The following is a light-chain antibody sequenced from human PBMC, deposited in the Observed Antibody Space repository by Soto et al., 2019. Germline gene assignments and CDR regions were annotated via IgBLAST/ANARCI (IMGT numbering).Light chain of an antibody. CDR1: LTISSH. CDR3: QLSYTTPIT. J-gene: IGKJ5*01. CDR2: AAS. V-gene: IGKV1-39*01. Sequence: DIQMTQSPSSLSASVGDRVIITCRASLTISSHLNWYQQKPGKAPNLLVYAASSLQSGVPSRFTGSGSGTDFTLTISSLQPEDFATYFCQLSYTTPITFGQGTRL.